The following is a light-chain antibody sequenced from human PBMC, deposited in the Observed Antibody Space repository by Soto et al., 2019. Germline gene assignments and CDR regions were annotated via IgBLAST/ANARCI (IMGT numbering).Light chain of an antibody. V-gene: IGKV3-11*01. CDR3: PQCQFLLIS. J-gene: IGKJ5*01. CDR1: QSVSES. Sequence: EVALSLSPETLSLSPGERATLSCRASQSVSESLAWYQQKPGQAPRLLIYDVSYRATGIPVRFSGSGSGTDFTLTISGLEPADLRVYCCPQCQFLLISFSHGTRLEIK. CDR2: DVS.